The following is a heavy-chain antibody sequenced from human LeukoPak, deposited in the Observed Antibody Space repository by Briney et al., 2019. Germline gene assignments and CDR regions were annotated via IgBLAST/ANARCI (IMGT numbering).Heavy chain of an antibody. J-gene: IGHJ5*02. Sequence: PGGSLRLSCAASGFTFSSYEMNWVRQAPGKGLEWVSYISSSGSTIYYADSVKGRFTISRDNAKNSLYLQMNSLRAEDTAVYYCARALYNWNDKWFDPWGQGTLVTVSS. V-gene: IGHV3-48*03. CDR1: GFTFSSYE. CDR3: ARALYNWNDKWFDP. CDR2: ISSSGSTI. D-gene: IGHD1-1*01.